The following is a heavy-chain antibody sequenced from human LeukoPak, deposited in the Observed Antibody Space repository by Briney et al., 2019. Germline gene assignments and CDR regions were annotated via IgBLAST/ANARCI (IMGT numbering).Heavy chain of an antibody. CDR3: TSLLTYGSGKDY. V-gene: IGHV1-69*13. J-gene: IGHJ4*02. D-gene: IGHD3-10*01. Sequence: ASVKVSCKASGGTFSSYAISWVRQDPGQGLQWMGGIIPIFGTANYAQKFQGRVMSTADESTSTAYMELSSLRSEDTAVYYCTSLLTYGSGKDYWGQGPLVTVPS. CDR2: IIPIFGTA. CDR1: GGTFSSYA.